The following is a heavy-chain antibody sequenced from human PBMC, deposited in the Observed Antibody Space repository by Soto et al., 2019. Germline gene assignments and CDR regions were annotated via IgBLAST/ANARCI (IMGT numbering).Heavy chain of an antibody. Sequence: SEPLSLSCAVYGGSFSSYYWSWIRQPPGKGLEWIGEINHSGSTNYSPSLKSRVTISVDTSKNQFSLKLSSVTGADTAVYYCASSRTSTGWTPPLKLNSGMDVWGRGTTVTVSS. CDR2: INHSGST. V-gene: IGHV4-34*01. CDR1: GGSFSSYY. CDR3: ASSRTSTGWTPPLKLNSGMDV. D-gene: IGHD6-19*01. J-gene: IGHJ6*02.